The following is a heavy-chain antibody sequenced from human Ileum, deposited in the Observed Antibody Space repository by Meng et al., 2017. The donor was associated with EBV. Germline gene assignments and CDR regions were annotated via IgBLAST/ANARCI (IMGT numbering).Heavy chain of an antibody. CDR2: IPHRGSS. D-gene: IGHD3-10*01. V-gene: IGHV4-4*02. Sequence: QVQLRESGPALLRPSETLSCTCAVSGDSITHHNWWAGVRQPPEKGLEWIGEIPHRGSSAYNPSLKSRVSMSIDKSKNQFSLKLTSVTAADTAVYHCLRGSGGSVWGQGTLVTVSS. CDR1: GDSITHHNW. J-gene: IGHJ1*01. CDR3: LRGSGGSV.